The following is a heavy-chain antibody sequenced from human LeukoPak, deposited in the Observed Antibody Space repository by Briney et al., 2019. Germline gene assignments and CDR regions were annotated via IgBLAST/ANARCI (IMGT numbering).Heavy chain of an antibody. V-gene: IGHV3-30-3*01. CDR2: ISYDGSNK. CDR3: ARDRVGATDYFDY. D-gene: IGHD1-26*01. J-gene: IGHJ4*02. CDR1: GFTFSSHW. Sequence: GGSLRLSCAASGFTFSSHWMTWVRQAPGKGLEWVAVISYDGSNKYYADSVKGRFTISRDNSKNTLYLQMNSLRAEDTAVYYCARDRVGATDYFDYWGQGTLVTVSS.